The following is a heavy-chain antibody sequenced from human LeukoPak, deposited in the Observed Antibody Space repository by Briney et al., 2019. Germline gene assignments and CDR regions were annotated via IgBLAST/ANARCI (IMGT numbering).Heavy chain of an antibody. V-gene: IGHV3-23*01. CDR3: AKHQGQIAAAGTDY. J-gene: IGHJ4*02. Sequence: GGSLRLSCAASGFTFSSYAMSWVRQAPGEGLGWVSAISGSGGSTYYADSVKGRFTISRDNSKNTLYLQMNSLRAEDTAVYYCAKHQGQIAAAGTDYWGQGTLVTVSS. CDR1: GFTFSSYA. CDR2: ISGSGGST. D-gene: IGHD6-13*01.